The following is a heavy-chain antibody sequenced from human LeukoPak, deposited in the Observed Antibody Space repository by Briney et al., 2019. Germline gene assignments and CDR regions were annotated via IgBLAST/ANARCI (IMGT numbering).Heavy chain of an antibody. CDR1: GDSVSSNGAA. J-gene: IGHJ3*02. D-gene: IGHD1-1*01. CDR2: TYYRSKWYN. Sequence: SQTLSLTCAISGDSVSSNGAAWNWIRQSPSRGLEWLGRTYYRSKWYNDYAVFVKSRITINPDTSKNHFSLQLNSVSPEGTAVYYCARELNWNDAFDIWGQGTMVTVSS. CDR3: ARELNWNDAFDI. V-gene: IGHV6-1*01.